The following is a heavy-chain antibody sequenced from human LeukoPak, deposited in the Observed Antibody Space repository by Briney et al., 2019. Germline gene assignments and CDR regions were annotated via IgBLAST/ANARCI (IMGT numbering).Heavy chain of an antibody. CDR3: TTCLDAGRGEAADF. V-gene: IGHV4-39*07. CDR2: IYDSAST. J-gene: IGHJ4*02. D-gene: IGHD3-16*01. CDR1: GGSISSDNYY. Sequence: PSETLSLTCTASGGSISSDNYYWGWMRQTPGKGLDWIGSIYDSASTNYNPSLKSRVTISLDTSKSQVLLTLTSVTAADTAVYYCTTCLDAGRGEAADFWGQGTLVTVSS.